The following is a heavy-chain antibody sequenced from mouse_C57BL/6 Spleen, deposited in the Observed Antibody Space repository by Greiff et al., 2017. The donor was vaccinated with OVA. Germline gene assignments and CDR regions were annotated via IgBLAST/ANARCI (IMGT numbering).Heavy chain of an antibody. J-gene: IGHJ2*01. CDR1: GYAFSSSW. Sequence: QVQLQQSGPELVKPGASVKISCKVSGYAFSSSWMNWVKQRPGKGLEWIGRIYPGDGDTNYNGKFKGKATLTADKSSSTAYMQRSSLTSEDSAVYFCARGVYSFDYWGQGTTLTVSS. V-gene: IGHV1-82*01. CDR3: ARGVYSFDY. CDR2: IYPGDGDT.